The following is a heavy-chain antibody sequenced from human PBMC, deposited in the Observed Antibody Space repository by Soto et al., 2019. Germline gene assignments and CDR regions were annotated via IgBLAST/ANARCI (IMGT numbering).Heavy chain of an antibody. D-gene: IGHD3-16*01. CDR1: GYSFTSYW. J-gene: IGHJ5*02. CDR2: IYPGDSDT. Sequence: RGESLKISCKGSGYSFTSYWIGWVRQMPGKGLEWMGIIYPGDSDTKYSPSFQGQVTISVDKSISTAYLQWSSLKASDTAMYYCARHKGESAEIDPWGQGTLVTAPQ. V-gene: IGHV5-51*01. CDR3: ARHKGESAEIDP.